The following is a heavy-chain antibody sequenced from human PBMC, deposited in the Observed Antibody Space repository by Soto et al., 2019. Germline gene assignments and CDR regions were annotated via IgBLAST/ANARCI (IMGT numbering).Heavy chain of an antibody. CDR3: XXXXXXXXXXXXXFXX. Sequence: EVQVVESGGGLVKPGGSLRLSCXXXXXXXSSYXMSWVXXAPGXXLEWVSYISSSSSYIYYADSVKGRFTISRDNAKNSLYLQMNSLRAEDTAVXYXXXXXXXXXXXXXXFXXWGQGTLVTVSS. CDR2: ISSSSSYI. V-gene: IGHV3-21*01. J-gene: IGHJ4*02. CDR1: XXXXSSYX.